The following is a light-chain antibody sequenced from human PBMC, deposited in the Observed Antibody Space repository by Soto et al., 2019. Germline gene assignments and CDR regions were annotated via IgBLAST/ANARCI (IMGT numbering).Light chain of an antibody. CDR3: ATWDSSLNVVL. CDR1: TSNIGSNY. V-gene: IGLV1-51*01. Sequence: QSVLTQPPSVSAAPGEKVTISCSGSTSNIGSNYVSWYQQFPRTAPNLLIYDDDRRPSGMPDRFSGSKSGTSATLGITGLQTGDEADYYCATWDSSLNVVLFGGGTKLTVL. CDR2: DDD. J-gene: IGLJ2*01.